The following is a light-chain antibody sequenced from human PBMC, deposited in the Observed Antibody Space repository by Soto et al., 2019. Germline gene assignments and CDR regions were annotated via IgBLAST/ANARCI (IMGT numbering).Light chain of an antibody. J-gene: IGLJ2*01. CDR2: DVI. Sequence: QSVLTQPASVSGSPGQSITISCTGTSRDVGGYNYVSWYQQHPGKAPKLMIYDVINRPSGVSNRFSGSKSGNSASLTISGLQAEDEADYYCRSYTSSSTYVVFGGGTKVTVL. CDR1: SRDVGGYNY. V-gene: IGLV2-14*03. CDR3: RSYTSSSTYVV.